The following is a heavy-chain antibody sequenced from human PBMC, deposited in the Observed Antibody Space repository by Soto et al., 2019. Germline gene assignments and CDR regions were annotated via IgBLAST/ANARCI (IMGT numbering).Heavy chain of an antibody. V-gene: IGHV4-59*01. CDR3: ARGTYYYDSSGYYRFDY. CDR2: IYYSGST. Sequence: SETLSLTCAVYGGSFSGYYWSWIRQPPGKGLEWIGYIYYSGSTNYNPSLKSRVTISVDTSKNQFSLKLSSVTAADTAVYYCARGTYYYDSSGYYRFDYWGQGTLVTVSS. J-gene: IGHJ4*02. CDR1: GGSFSGYY. D-gene: IGHD3-22*01.